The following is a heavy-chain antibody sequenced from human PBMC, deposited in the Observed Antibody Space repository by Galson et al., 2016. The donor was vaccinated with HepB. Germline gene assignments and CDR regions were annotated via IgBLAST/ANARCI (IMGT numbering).Heavy chain of an antibody. CDR3: GKRIPVAGSWGGGLDY. D-gene: IGHD6-19*01. CDR2: ISYDGSHK. V-gene: IGHV3-30*18. J-gene: IGHJ4*02. CDR1: GFTFGSYG. Sequence: SLRLSCAASGFTFGSYGMHWVRQAPGKGLEWVAVISYDGSHKYYADSVKGRFTISRDNSKNTVYLQANSLRAGDTAVYYCGKRIPVAGSWGGGLDYWGQGTLVTVSS.